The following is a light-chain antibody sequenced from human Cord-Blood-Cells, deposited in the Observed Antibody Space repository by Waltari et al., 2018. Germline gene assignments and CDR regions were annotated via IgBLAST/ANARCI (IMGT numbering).Light chain of an antibody. V-gene: IGLV1-47*02. Sequence: QSVLTQPPSASGAPRQSVPISFSGSSSMIGSNYVYSYQQLPGTAPKVLIYYSNTRPSGVPDRFSGSKSGTSASLVITGLRSEDEADYYCAAWDNSLNSGFFGGGTRLTVL. J-gene: IGLJ7*01. CDR1: SSMIGSNY. CDR3: AAWDNSLNSGF. CDR2: YSN.